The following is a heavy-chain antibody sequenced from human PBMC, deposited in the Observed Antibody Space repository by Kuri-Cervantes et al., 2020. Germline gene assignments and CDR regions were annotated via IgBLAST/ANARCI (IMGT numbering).Heavy chain of an antibody. CDR3: ARVGIERAMIVVVNAFDI. V-gene: IGHV1-2*04. CDR2: INPNSGGT. D-gene: IGHD3-22*01. CDR1: GYAFTGYY. J-gene: IGHJ3*02. Sequence: ASVKVSCKASGYAFTGYYMHWVRQAPGQGLEWMGWINPNSGGTNYAQNFQGWVTMTRDTSISIVNMEVSSLRSEDTAVYYCARVGIERAMIVVVNAFDIWGQGTMVTVSS.